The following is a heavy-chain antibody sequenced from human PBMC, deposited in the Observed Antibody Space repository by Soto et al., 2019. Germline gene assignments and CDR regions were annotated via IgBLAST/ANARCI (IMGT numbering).Heavy chain of an antibody. Sequence: SETLSLTCTVSGGSISSGGYYWSWIRQHPGKGLEWIGYIYYSGSTYYNPSLKSRVTISVDTSKNQLSLKMSSVTDADKDVYYCARTAYYYDSSGYGAFDIWGQWTMVTVS. CDR3: ARTAYYYDSSGYGAFDI. CDR2: IYYSGST. D-gene: IGHD3-22*01. CDR1: GGSISSGGYY. V-gene: IGHV4-31*03. J-gene: IGHJ3*02.